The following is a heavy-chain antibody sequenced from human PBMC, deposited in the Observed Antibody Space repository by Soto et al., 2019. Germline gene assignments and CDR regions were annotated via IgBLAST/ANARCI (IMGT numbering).Heavy chain of an antibody. CDR3: AKDQAGILTGYYYYYYGMDV. J-gene: IGHJ6*02. CDR2: ISGSGGST. Sequence: PGGSLRLSCAASGFTFSSYAMSWVRQAPGKGLEWVSAISGSGGSTYYADSVKGRFTISRDNSKNTLYLQMNSLRAEDTAVYYCAKDQAGILTGYYYYYYGMDVWGQGTTVTVSS. D-gene: IGHD3-9*01. CDR1: GFTFSSYA. V-gene: IGHV3-23*01.